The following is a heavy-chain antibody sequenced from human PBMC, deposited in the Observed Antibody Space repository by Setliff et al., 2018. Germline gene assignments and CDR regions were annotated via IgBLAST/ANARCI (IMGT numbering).Heavy chain of an antibody. Sequence: PGGSLRLSCAASGFTFSSYAMSWVRQAPGKGLEWVANIRQDGGQTYYEDSVKGRFTISRDNAKNSLYLQMNSLRAEDTALYYCATDRNYYDSDTFYDAFDIWGQGTMVTVSS. D-gene: IGHD3-22*01. CDR2: IRQDGGQT. V-gene: IGHV3-7*01. J-gene: IGHJ3*02. CDR3: ATDRNYYDSDTFYDAFDI. CDR1: GFTFSSYA.